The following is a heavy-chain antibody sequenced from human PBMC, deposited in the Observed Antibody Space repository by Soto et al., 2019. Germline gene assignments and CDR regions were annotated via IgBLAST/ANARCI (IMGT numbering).Heavy chain of an antibody. Sequence: QVQLQQWGAGLLKPSKTLSLTCAVYGGSFSGYYWTWIRQPPGTGLEWIGEINHSGSTNYNPSLKSRVTISVDTFKNQFSLKLTSVTAAETAVYYCARDKITGLFDYWGQGTLVTVSS. J-gene: IGHJ4*02. CDR1: GGSFSGYY. CDR2: INHSGST. V-gene: IGHV4-34*01. CDR3: ARDKITGLFDY. D-gene: IGHD2-8*02.